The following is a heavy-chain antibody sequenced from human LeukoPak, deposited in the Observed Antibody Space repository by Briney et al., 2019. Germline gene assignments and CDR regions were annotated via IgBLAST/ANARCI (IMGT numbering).Heavy chain of an antibody. D-gene: IGHD3-22*01. CDR1: GGSFSGYY. CDR3: ARRAYSSGYYYFDY. J-gene: IGHJ4*02. CDR2: IYHSGDT. Sequence: NPSETLSLTCAAYGGSFSGYYWSWIRQPPGMGLEWIGQIYHSGDTKYNGSLKSRVTISVDTSKNQFSLKLSSVTAADTAVYYCARRAYSSGYYYFDYWGQGALVTVSS. V-gene: IGHV4-34*01.